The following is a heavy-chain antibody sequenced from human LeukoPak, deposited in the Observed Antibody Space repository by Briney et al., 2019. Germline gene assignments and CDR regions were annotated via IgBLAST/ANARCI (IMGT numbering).Heavy chain of an antibody. CDR3: ARYYDYDSRGYYYYFDY. CDR2: ISGSGGST. CDR1: GVTFSSYA. V-gene: IGHV3-23*01. Sequence: PGGSLRLSCAASGVTFSSYAMSWVRQAPGKGLEWVSAISGSGGSTYYADSVKGRFTISRDNSKNTLYLQMNSLRAEDTALYYCARYYDYDSRGYYYYFDYWGQGTLVTVSS. J-gene: IGHJ4*02. D-gene: IGHD3-22*01.